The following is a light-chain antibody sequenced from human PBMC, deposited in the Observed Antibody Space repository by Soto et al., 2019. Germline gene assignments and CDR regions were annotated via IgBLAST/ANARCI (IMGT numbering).Light chain of an antibody. CDR3: SSYGGSNPVV. CDR2: EVS. J-gene: IGLJ2*01. Sequence: QSVLTQPPSASGSPGQSVTISCTGSSSDVGGYNYVSWYQQHPGKAPKLMIYEVSKRPSGVPDRLSGSKSGNPASLTVSGLQAVDEADYSCSSYGGSNPVVFGGGTKLTVL. V-gene: IGLV2-8*01. CDR1: SSDVGGYNY.